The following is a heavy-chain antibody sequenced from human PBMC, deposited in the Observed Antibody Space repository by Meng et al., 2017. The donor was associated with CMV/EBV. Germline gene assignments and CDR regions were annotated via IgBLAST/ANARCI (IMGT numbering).Heavy chain of an antibody. V-gene: IGHV4-30-4*08. CDR3: ARVYCSGGSCYGNWFDP. CDR1: GGSIRSGDHY. J-gene: IGHJ5*02. D-gene: IGHD2-15*01. CDR2: IYYSGST. Sequence: QVPLPESGPGPVKPSQTLPLTCTGSGGSIRSGDHYWSWIRQTPGKGLEWIGYIYYSGSTYYNPSLKSRVTISVDTSKNQFSLKLSSVTAADTAVYYCARVYCSGGSCYGNWFDPWGQGTLVTVSS.